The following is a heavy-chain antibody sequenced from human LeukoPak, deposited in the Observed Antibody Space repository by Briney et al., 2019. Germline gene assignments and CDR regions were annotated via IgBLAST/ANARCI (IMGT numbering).Heavy chain of an antibody. Sequence: TGGSLRLSCAASGFTFSTSGMHWVRQAPGKGLEWVAVISNDGTNKYYADSVKGRFTLSRDSSKNTLYLQMNSLRTEDTAVYYCAKDGFHCTSTSCYPLYYFDYWGQGTLVTVSS. D-gene: IGHD2-2*01. V-gene: IGHV3-30*18. CDR1: GFTFSTSG. CDR2: ISNDGTNK. J-gene: IGHJ4*02. CDR3: AKDGFHCTSTSCYPLYYFDY.